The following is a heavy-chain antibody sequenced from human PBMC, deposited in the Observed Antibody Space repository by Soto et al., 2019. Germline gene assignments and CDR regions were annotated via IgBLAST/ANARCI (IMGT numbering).Heavy chain of an antibody. J-gene: IGHJ5*02. CDR2: IYSGGST. CDR1: GFTVSSNY. D-gene: IGHD3-22*01. CDR3: ARMGDSSGYSGWFDP. Sequence: EVQLVESGGGLVQPGGSLRLSCAASGFTVSSNYMSWVRQAPGKGLEWVSVIYSGGSTYYADSVKGRFTISRDNSKNTLYLQMNSLRAEDTAVYYCARMGDSSGYSGWFDPWGQETLVTVSS. V-gene: IGHV3-66*01.